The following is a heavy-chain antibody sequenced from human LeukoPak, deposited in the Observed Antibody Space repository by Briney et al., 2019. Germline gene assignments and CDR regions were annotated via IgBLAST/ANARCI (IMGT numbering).Heavy chain of an antibody. Sequence: ASVKVSYKVSGYTLTELSMHWVRQAPGKGLEWMGGFDPEDDKTIYAQKFQGRITITEDTSTDTAYMELSSLRSEDTAVYYCATAPFYGGNSAANYWGQGTLVAVSS. CDR2: FDPEDDKT. V-gene: IGHV1-24*01. CDR1: GYTLTELS. J-gene: IGHJ4*02. CDR3: ATAPFYGGNSAANY. D-gene: IGHD4-23*01.